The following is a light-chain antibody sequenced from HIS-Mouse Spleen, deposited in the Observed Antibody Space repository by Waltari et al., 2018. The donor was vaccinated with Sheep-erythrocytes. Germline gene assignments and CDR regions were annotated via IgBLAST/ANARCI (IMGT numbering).Light chain of an antibody. CDR1: QSVSSY. V-gene: IGKV3-11*01. CDR2: DAT. CDR3: QQRSNWYT. J-gene: IGKJ2*01. Sequence: LSPGERATLSCRASQSVSSYLAWYQQKPGQAPRLLIYDATNRATGIPARFSGSGSGTDFTLTISSLEPEDFAVYYCQQRSNWYTFGQGTKLEIK.